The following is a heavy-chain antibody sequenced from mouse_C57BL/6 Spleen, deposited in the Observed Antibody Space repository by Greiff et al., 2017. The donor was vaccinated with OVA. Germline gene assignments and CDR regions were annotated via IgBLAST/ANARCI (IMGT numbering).Heavy chain of an antibody. CDR2: ISSGGSYT. CDR1: GFTFSSYG. J-gene: IGHJ2*01. CDR3: ARHGPGPIGGY. Sequence: EVQLQESGGDLVKPGGSLKLSCAASGFTFSSYGMSWVRQTPDKRLEWVATISSGGSYTYYPDSVKGRFTISRDNAKNTLYLQMSSLKSEDTAMYYCARHGPGPIGGYWGQGTTLTVSS. V-gene: IGHV5-6*01. D-gene: IGHD6-5*01.